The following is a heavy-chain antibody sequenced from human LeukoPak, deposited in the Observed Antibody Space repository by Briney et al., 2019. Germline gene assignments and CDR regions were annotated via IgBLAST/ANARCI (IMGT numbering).Heavy chain of an antibody. CDR2: ISYDGSNK. J-gene: IGHJ4*02. D-gene: IGHD2-15*01. CDR3: AKDGVGN. Sequence: GGSLRLSCAASGFTFSSYGMHWVRQAPGKGLEWVAVISYDGSNKYYADSVKGRFTISRDNSKNTLYLQMNSLRAEDTAVYYCAKDGVGNWGQGTLVTVSS. CDR1: GFTFSSYG. V-gene: IGHV3-30*18.